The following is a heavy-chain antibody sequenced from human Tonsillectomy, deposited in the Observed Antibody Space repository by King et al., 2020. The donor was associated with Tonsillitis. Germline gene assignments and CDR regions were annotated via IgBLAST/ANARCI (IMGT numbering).Heavy chain of an antibody. J-gene: IGHJ4*02. CDR1: GGSISSYY. CDR2: IYYSVST. V-gene: IGHV4-59*01. D-gene: IGHD1-1*01. CDR3: AREDNYYFDY. Sequence: MQLQESGPGLVKPSETLSLTCTVSGGSISSYYWSWIRQPPGKGLEWIGYIYYSVSTNYNPSLKSRVTISVDTSKNQFSLKLSSVTAADTAVYYCAREDNYYFDYWGQGTLVTVSS.